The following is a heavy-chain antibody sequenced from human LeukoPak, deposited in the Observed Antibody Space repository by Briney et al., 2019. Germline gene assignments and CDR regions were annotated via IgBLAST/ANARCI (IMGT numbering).Heavy chain of an antibody. J-gene: IGHJ5*02. V-gene: IGHV4-61*02. D-gene: IGHD4-11*01. CDR3: ARGPRTTSAWFDP. Sequence: SETLSLTCIVSGGSVSSGSYYWTWIRQPAGKGLEWIGRMHSSGSTKYNPSLQSRVTISVDTSKNQFSLKLSSVTAADTAVYYCARGPRTTSAWFDPWGQGTLVTVSS. CDR2: MHSSGST. CDR1: GGSVSSGSYY.